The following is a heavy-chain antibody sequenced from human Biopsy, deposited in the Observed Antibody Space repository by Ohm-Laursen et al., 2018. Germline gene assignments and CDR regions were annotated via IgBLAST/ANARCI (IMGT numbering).Heavy chain of an antibody. J-gene: IGHJ4*02. CDR3: ARRGSGGRSFDY. CDR2: ISNSGNT. CDR1: GDSINSSY. V-gene: IGHV4-59*08. D-gene: IGHD2-15*01. Sequence: SETLSLTCTVSGDSINSSYWSWIRQAPGKGLEWIGFISNSGNTNYNPSLKSRVTISADTSKNQFSLKLGFVTVADTAVFYCARRGSGGRSFDYWGQGSLVTVSS.